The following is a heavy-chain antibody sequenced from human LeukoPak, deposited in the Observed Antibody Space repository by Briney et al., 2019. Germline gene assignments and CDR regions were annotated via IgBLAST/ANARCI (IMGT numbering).Heavy chain of an antibody. J-gene: IGHJ3*02. D-gene: IGHD3-3*01. CDR1: GGTFSSYA. CDR2: IIPIFGTA. Sequence: SVKVSCKASGGTFSSYAISWVRQAPGQGLEWMGGIIPIFGTANYAQKFQGRVTITADESTSTAYKELSSLRSEDTAVYYCASLGSITIFGVVTTDAFDIWGQGTMVTVSS. CDR3: ASLGSITIFGVVTTDAFDI. V-gene: IGHV1-69*01.